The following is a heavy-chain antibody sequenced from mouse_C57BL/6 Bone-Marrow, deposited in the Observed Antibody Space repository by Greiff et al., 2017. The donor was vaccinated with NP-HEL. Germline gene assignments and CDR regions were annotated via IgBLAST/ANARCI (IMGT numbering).Heavy chain of an antibody. CDR3: ARGDYCWYFDV. CDR1: GYSITSGYY. V-gene: IGHV3-6*01. Sequence: EVQLVESGPGLVKPSQSLSLTCSVTGYSITSGYYWNWIRQFPGNKLEWMGYISYDGSNNYNPSLKNRISITRDTSKNQFFLKLNSVTTEDTATYYCARGDYCWYFDVWGTGTTVTVSS. D-gene: IGHD1-1*01. CDR2: ISYDGSN. J-gene: IGHJ1*03.